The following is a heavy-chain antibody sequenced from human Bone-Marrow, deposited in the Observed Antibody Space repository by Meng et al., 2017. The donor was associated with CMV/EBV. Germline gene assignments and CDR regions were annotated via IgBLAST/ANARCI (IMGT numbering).Heavy chain of an antibody. D-gene: IGHD2-2*01. CDR2: IDWDDDK. CDR3: ARISVVPAAVDAFDI. Sequence: SGPTLVKPTQTLTLTCTFSGFSFSTSGMRVSWIRQPPGKALEWLARIDWDDDKFYSTSLKTRLTISKDTSKNQVVLTMTNMDPVDTATYYCARISVVPAAVDAFDIWGQGTRVTGSS. V-gene: IGHV2-70D*14. J-gene: IGHJ3*02. CDR1: GFSFSTSGMR.